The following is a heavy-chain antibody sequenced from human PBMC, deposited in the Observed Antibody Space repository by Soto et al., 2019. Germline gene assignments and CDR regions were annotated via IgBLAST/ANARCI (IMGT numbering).Heavy chain of an antibody. D-gene: IGHD3-10*01. V-gene: IGHV1-69*01. Sequence: QVQLVQSGAEVKKPGSSVKVSCKASGGTFSSYASSWVRQAPGQGLEWMGGIIPIFGTANYAQKFQGRVTITADESTSTAYMELSSLRSEDSAVYYCAGTYGGNSGSGWAVDYWGQGTLVTVSS. J-gene: IGHJ4*02. CDR3: AGTYGGNSGSGWAVDY. CDR2: IIPIFGTA. CDR1: GGTFSSYA.